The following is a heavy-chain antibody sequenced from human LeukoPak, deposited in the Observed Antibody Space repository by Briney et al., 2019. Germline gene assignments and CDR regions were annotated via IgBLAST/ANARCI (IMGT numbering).Heavy chain of an antibody. CDR3: TRDQMNY. D-gene: IGHD5-24*01. Sequence: GGSLRLSCTASVFTLSRNYMLWGRQAPGKGLEGVSLIFSNGDTHYTDSVKGRVTISRDTSKNTVSLQMNSLRVEDTAMYYCTRDQMNYWGQGTLVTVSS. CDR2: IFSNGDT. J-gene: IGHJ4*02. V-gene: IGHV3-53*01. CDR1: VFTLSRNY.